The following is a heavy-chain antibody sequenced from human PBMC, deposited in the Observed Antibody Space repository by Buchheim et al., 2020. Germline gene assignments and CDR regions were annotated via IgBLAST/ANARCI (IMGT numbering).Heavy chain of an antibody. D-gene: IGHD5-18*01. Sequence: EVQLVESGGGLVQPGGSLRLSCAASGFTFSAYEMNWVRQAPGKGLEWISYISGSGSSTSYTDSVKGRFTISRDNAKNSVYLQMNSLRGEDTAVYYCARDLGGYTSGDGFDSWGQGTL. V-gene: IGHV3-48*03. CDR1: GFTFSAYE. CDR2: ISGSGSST. J-gene: IGHJ4*02. CDR3: ARDLGGYTSGDGFDS.